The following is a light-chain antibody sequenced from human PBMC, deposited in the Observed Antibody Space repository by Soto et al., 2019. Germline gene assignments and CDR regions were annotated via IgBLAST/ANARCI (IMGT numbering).Light chain of an antibody. CDR1: SSDVGGYNY. CDR2: EVS. V-gene: IGLV2-14*01. CDR3: NSYTTSSPVV. J-gene: IGLJ3*02. Sequence: QSALTQPASVSGSPGQSITISCTGTSSDVGGYNYVSWYQQHPGKAPKLLIYEVSNRPSGVSNRFSGSKSGSTASLTISGLQADDEADYYCNSYTTSSPVVFGGGTQLTVL.